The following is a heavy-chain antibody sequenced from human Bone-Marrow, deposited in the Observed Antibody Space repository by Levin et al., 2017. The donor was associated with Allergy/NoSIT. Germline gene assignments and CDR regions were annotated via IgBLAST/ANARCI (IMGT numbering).Heavy chain of an antibody. Sequence: PGGSLRLSCNVSGGSISSRTGTYYWDWLRQSPGKGLEWIASVNYRGSTYYNPSLKSRVTISIDTSKSQFSLRLRSVTAADTSLFYCARRMDDYNNYGSFHDYWGQGTLVTVSS. D-gene: IGHD4-11*01. CDR2: VNYRGST. CDR3: ARRMDDYNNYGSFHDY. CDR1: GGSISSRTGTYY. V-gene: IGHV4-39*01. J-gene: IGHJ4*02.